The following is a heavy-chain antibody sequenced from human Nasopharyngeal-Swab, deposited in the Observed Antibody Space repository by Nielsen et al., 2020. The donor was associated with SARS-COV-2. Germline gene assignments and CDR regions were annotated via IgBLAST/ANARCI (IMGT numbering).Heavy chain of an antibody. CDR2: ISGSGGST. D-gene: IGHD3-16*01. J-gene: IGHJ4*02. CDR3: AKRPTGSTFGD. Sequence: GESLKISCAASGFTFSSYGMSWVRQAPGKGLEWVSAISGSGGSTYYADSVKGRFTISRDNSKNTLYLQMNSLRAEDTAVYYCAKRPTGSTFGDWGQGTLVTVSS. CDR1: GFTFSSYG. V-gene: IGHV3-23*01.